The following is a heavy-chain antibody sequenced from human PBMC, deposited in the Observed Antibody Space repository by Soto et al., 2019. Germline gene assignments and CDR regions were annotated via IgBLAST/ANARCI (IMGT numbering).Heavy chain of an antibody. Sequence: SETLSLTCTVSGGSISSYYWSWIRQPPGKGLEWIGYIYYSGSTNYNPSLKSRVTISVDTSKNQFSLKLSSVTAADTAVYYCATQKHQNWFDPWGQGTLVTVSS. CDR3: ATQKHQNWFDP. D-gene: IGHD2-2*01. CDR2: IYYSGST. CDR1: GGSISSYY. V-gene: IGHV4-59*01. J-gene: IGHJ5*02.